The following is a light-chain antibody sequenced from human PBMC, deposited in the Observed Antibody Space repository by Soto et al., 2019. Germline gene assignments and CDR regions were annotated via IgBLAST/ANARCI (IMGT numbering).Light chain of an antibody. Sequence: QSALTQPASVSGSPGQSITISCTGTSSDIGAFTFVSWYQQHPGKVPKLMIFDVNRRPSGVSDRFSGSKSGNTASLTISGLQAEDEGDYYCSSYTTSSTHVFGSATKLPS. CDR3: SSYTTSSTHV. CDR2: DVN. J-gene: IGLJ1*01. V-gene: IGLV2-14*03. CDR1: SSDIGAFTF.